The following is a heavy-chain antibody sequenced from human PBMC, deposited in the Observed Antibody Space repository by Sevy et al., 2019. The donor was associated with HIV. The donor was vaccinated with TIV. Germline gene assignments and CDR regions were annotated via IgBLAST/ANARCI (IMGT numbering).Heavy chain of an antibody. D-gene: IGHD2-21*02. V-gene: IGHV1-2*02. CDR2: INPKTGGT. J-gene: IGHJ4*02. CDR3: ARHTAFMADS. CDR1: GYTFTGHH. Sequence: ASVNVSCKASGYTFTGHHIHWVRQAPGHGLEWMGWINPKTGGTNYAQNFQGRVVMTRDTSITTAYMELTSVISDDTAIYYCARHTAFMADSWGQGTLVTVSS.